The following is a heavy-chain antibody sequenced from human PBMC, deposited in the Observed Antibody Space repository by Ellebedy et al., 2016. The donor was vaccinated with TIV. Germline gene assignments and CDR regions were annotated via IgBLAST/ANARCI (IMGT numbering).Heavy chain of an antibody. Sequence: SETLSLXXTISGDSINSATYYWGWIRQSPGKGLEWIGSGYQSGITYYNPSLKSRVTISVDTSKNQFSLKLSSVTAADTAVYYCARGRDLSLDAWGQGTLVTVSS. CDR2: GYQSGIT. D-gene: IGHD3/OR15-3a*01. V-gene: IGHV4-38-2*02. CDR3: ARGRDLSLDA. CDR1: GDSINSATYY. J-gene: IGHJ1*01.